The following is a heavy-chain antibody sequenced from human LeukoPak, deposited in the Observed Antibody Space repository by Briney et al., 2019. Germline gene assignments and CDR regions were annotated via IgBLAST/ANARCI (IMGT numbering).Heavy chain of an antibody. CDR2: ISGSGGST. CDR1: GFTFSSYG. Sequence: GGTLRLSCAASGFTFSSYGLSWVRQAPGKGLEWVSAISGSGGSTYYADSVKGRFNISRDNSKNTLYLQMNSLRAEDTAVYYCAIAPPGSTVTPFDDWGQGTLVTVS. V-gene: IGHV3-23*01. CDR3: AIAPPGSTVTPFDD. J-gene: IGHJ4*02. D-gene: IGHD4-17*01.